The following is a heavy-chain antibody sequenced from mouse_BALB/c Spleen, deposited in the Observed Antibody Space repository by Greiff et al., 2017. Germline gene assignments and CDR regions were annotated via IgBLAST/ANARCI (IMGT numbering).Heavy chain of an antibody. CDR2: ISSGGSYT. CDR1: GFTFSSYA. J-gene: IGHJ4*01. Sequence: EVMLVESGGGLVKPGGSLKLSCAASGFTFSSYAMSWVRQTPEKRLEWVATISSGGSYTYYPDSVKGRFTISRDNAKNTLYLQMSSLRSEDTAMYYCARPSYYGNYGGAMDYWGQGTSVTVSS. D-gene: IGHD2-10*01. V-gene: IGHV5-9-1*01. CDR3: ARPSYYGNYGGAMDY.